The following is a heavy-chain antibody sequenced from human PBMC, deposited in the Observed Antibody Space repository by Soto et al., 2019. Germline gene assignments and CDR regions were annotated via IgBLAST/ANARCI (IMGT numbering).Heavy chain of an antibody. CDR1: GYTFTSYG. V-gene: IGHV1-18*01. D-gene: IGHD5-18*01. CDR3: ARDSVDTAMFGYGMDV. Sequence: QVQLVQSGAEVKKPGASVKVSCKASGYTFTSYGISWVRQAPGQGLEWMGWISAYNGNTNYAQKLQGRVTMTTDTSTSKAYMELRSLRSDDTAVYYCARDSVDTAMFGYGMDVWGQGTTVTVSS. CDR2: ISAYNGNT. J-gene: IGHJ6*02.